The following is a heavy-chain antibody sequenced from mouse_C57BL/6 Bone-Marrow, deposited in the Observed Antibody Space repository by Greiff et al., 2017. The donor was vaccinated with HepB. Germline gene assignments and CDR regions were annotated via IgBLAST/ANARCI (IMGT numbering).Heavy chain of an antibody. V-gene: IGHV3-6*01. D-gene: IGHD1-1*01. CDR2: ISYDGSN. J-gene: IGHJ3*01. Sequence: EVKLMESGPGLVKPSQSLSLTCSVTGYSITSGYYWYWIRQFPGNKLEWMGYISYDGSNKYNPSLKNRISITRDTSKNQLFLKLNSVTTEDTATYFCARGDYYGSSPAWFAYWGQGTLVTVSA. CDR3: ARGDYYGSSPAWFAY. CDR1: GYSITSGYY.